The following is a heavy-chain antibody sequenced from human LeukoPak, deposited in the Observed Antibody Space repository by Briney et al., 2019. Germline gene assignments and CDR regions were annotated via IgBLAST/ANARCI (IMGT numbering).Heavy chain of an antibody. J-gene: IGHJ4*02. CDR3: TPYQSASGWYGPY. D-gene: IGHD6-19*01. CDR1: GFTFSHAW. Sequence: GGSLRLSCAGSGFTFSHAWMSWVRQTPGKGLEWLGRIKSKADAETTDYAAPVKGRFTISRDDSKNTLFLQMNSLKTEDTAVYYCTPYQSASGWYGPYWGQGTLVTVSS. V-gene: IGHV3-15*01. CDR2: IKSKADAETT.